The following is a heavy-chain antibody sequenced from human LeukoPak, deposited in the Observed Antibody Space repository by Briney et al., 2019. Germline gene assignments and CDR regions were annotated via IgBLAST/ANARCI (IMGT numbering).Heavy chain of an antibody. Sequence: PGGSLRLSCAASGFTFSSYEMNWVRQAPGKGLEWVSYISSSGSTIYYADSVKGRFTISRDNAKNSLYLQMNSLRAEDTAVYYCARGSNTMVRGVIITQWGGDFDYWGQGTLVTVSS. V-gene: IGHV3-48*03. CDR2: ISSSGSTI. CDR3: ARGSNTMVRGVIITQWGGDFDY. D-gene: IGHD3-10*01. CDR1: GFTFSSYE. J-gene: IGHJ4*02.